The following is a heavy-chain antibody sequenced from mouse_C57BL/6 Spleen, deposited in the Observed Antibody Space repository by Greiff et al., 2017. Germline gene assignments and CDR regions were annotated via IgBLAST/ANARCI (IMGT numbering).Heavy chain of an antibody. J-gene: IGHJ4*01. V-gene: IGHV1-50*01. Sequence: QVQLQQPGAELVKPGASVKLSCKASGYTFTSYWMQWVKQRPGQGLEWIGEIDPSDSYTNYNQKFKGKATLTVDTSSSTAYMQLSSLTSEDSAVYYCARTAQDYYYAMDYWGQGTSVTVSS. D-gene: IGHD3-2*02. CDR2: IDPSDSYT. CDR3: ARTAQDYYYAMDY. CDR1: GYTFTSYW.